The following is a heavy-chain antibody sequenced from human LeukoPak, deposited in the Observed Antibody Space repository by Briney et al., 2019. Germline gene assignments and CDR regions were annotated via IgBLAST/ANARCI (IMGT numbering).Heavy chain of an antibody. CDR3: ARGSLISYYYDSSGYYY. V-gene: IGHV4-39*01. CDR2: IYYSGST. D-gene: IGHD3-22*01. CDR1: GGSISSSSYY. Sequence: SETLSLTCTVSGGSISSSSYYWGWIRQPPGERLEWIGSIYYSGSTYYNPSLKSRVTISVDTSKNQFSLKLSSVTAADTAVYYCARGSLISYYYDSSGYYYWGQGTLVTVSS. J-gene: IGHJ4*02.